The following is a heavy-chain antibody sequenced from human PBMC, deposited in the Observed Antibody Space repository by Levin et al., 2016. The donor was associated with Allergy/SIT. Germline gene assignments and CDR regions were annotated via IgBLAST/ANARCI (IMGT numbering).Heavy chain of an antibody. D-gene: IGHD2-2*01. Sequence: PGKGLEWIGYIYYSGSTYYNPSLKSRVTISVDTSKNQFSLKLSSVTAADTAVYYCARVGAAAMWYYFDYWGQGTLVTVSS. J-gene: IGHJ4*02. V-gene: IGHV4-31*02. CDR3: ARVGAAAMWYYFDY. CDR2: IYYSGST.